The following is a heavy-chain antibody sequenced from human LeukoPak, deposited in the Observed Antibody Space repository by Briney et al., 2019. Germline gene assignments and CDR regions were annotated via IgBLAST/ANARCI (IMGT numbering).Heavy chain of an antibody. J-gene: IGHJ6*03. V-gene: IGHV1-8*02. CDR1: GGTFSSYA. D-gene: IGHD6-13*01. Sequence: ASVKVSCKASGGTFSSYAISWVRQATGQGLEWMGWMNPNSGNTGYAQKFQGRVTMTRNTSISTAYMELSSLRSEDTAVYYCERGRRDYSSSWHYYYYYMDVWGKGTTVTISS. CDR3: ERGRRDYSSSWHYYYYYMDV. CDR2: MNPNSGNT.